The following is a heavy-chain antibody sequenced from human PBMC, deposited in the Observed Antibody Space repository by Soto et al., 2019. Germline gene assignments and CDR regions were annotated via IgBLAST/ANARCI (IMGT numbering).Heavy chain of an antibody. V-gene: IGHV3-74*01. CDR2: INSDGSST. Sequence: GGSLRLSCAASGFTFSSYWMHWVRQAPGKGLVWVSRINSDGSSTSYADSVKGRFTISRDNAKNTLYLQMNSLRAEDTAVYYCARPVEYSYGDDDAFDIWGQGTMVTVSS. J-gene: IGHJ3*02. CDR3: ARPVEYSYGDDDAFDI. D-gene: IGHD5-18*01. CDR1: GFTFSSYW.